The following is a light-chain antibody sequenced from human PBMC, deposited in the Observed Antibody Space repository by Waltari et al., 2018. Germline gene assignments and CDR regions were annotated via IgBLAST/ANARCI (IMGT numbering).Light chain of an antibody. V-gene: IGLV1-47*01. J-gene: IGLJ3*02. CDR3: AAWDDSLNHWV. Sequence: QPVLTQPPSASETPGQRVTISCSGSNSNIENNYAYWYQQLPGTAPKLLIYRHNQRPSGVPDRISGSRSGTAASLAISGLRSEDEGDYYCAAWDDSLNHWVFGGGTKVTV. CDR2: RHN. CDR1: NSNIENNY.